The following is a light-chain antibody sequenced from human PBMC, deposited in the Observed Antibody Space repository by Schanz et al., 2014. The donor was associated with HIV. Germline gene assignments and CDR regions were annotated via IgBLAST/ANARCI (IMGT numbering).Light chain of an antibody. Sequence: QSALTQPPSASGSPGQSVTISCTGTSSDVGGYNYPSWYQQHPGKAPKLMIYEVNKRPSGVPDRFSGSKSGNTASLTVSGLQAEDEADYYCCSYTGSGTLVFGGGTKLTVL. V-gene: IGLV2-8*01. J-gene: IGLJ2*01. CDR3: CSYTGSGTLV. CDR1: SSDVGGYNY. CDR2: EVN.